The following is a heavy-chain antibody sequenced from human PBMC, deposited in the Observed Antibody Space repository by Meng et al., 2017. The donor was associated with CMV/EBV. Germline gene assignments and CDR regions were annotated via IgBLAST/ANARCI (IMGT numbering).Heavy chain of an antibody. J-gene: IGHJ4*02. Sequence: VALRDSGPGLVKPSTTLSPTCTVSGGSISSGDYYWSWIRQPPGKGLEWIGYIYYSGSTYYNPSLKSRVTISVDTSKNQFSLKLSSVTAADTAVYYCARAAPDYYDSSGPPDYWGQGTLVTVSS. V-gene: IGHV4-30-4*08. D-gene: IGHD3-22*01. CDR3: ARAAPDYYDSSGPPDY. CDR2: IYYSGST. CDR1: GGSISSGDYY.